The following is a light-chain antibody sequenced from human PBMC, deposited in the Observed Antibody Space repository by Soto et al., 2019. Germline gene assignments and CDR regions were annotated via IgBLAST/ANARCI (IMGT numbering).Light chain of an antibody. CDR3: QQYNNWPLT. V-gene: IGKV3-15*01. J-gene: IGKJ5*01. CDR2: GAS. CDR1: QSVSSN. Sequence: EIVMTQSPATLSVSPGERATLSCRASQSVSSNLAGYQQKPGQAPRLLIYGASTRATGIPARFSGSGSGTEFTLTISSLQSEDFAVYYCQQYNNWPLTCGQGPRLEIK.